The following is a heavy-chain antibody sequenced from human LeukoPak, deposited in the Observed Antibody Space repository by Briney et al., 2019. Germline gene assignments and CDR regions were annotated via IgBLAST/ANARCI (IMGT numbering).Heavy chain of an antibody. V-gene: IGHV4-59*12. CDR2: IYHSGST. Sequence: LETLSLTCTVSGGSISSYYWSWIRQPPGKGLEWIGYIYHSGSTYYNPSLKSRVTISVDRSKNQFSLKLSSVTAADTAVYYCASAQGVLRFLEWSSDAFDIWGQGTMVTVSS. CDR1: GGSISSYY. J-gene: IGHJ3*02. CDR3: ASAQGVLRFLEWSSDAFDI. D-gene: IGHD3-3*01.